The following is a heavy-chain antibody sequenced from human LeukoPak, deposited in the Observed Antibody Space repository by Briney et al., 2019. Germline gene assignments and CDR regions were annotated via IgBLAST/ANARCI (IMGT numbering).Heavy chain of an antibody. CDR3: VRESKTYDGSGYYHDY. V-gene: IGHV4-4*07. CDR1: GDSIRNYF. CDR2: IYTSGSI. J-gene: IGHJ4*02. Sequence: SETLSLTCSVSGDSIRNYFWSWIRQPAGKGLEWIGRIYTSGSIDYKPSPRSRVTMSVDTSRNQFSLKLTSVTAADTAVYYCVRESKTYDGSGYYHDYWGQGTLVTVSS. D-gene: IGHD3-22*01.